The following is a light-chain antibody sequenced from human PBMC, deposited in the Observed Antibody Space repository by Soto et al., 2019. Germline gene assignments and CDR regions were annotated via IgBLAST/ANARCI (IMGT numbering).Light chain of an antibody. CDR3: QQRSNWPT. Sequence: EIVLTQSPGTLSLSPGERATLSCRASQNVTSNYLAWYQHKPGQAPRLFIYDASNRATGIPARFSGSGSGTVFTLTISRLEPDDFAFYYCQQRSNWPTFGQGTKVDIK. J-gene: IGKJ1*01. CDR2: DAS. CDR1: QNVTSNY. V-gene: IGKV3-11*01.